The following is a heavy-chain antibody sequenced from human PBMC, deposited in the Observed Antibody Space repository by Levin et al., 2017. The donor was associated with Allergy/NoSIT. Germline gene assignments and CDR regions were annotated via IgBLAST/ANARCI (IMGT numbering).Heavy chain of an antibody. CDR2: IYYSGST. Sequence: SETLSLTCTVSGGSISSSSYYWGWIRQPPGKGLEWIGSIYYSGSTYYNPSLKSRVTISVDKSKNQFSLKLSSVTAADTAVYYCARHLYSSSWFDYWGQGTLVTVSS. D-gene: IGHD6-13*01. CDR1: GGSISSSSYY. CDR3: ARHLYSSSWFDY. J-gene: IGHJ4*02. V-gene: IGHV4-39*01.